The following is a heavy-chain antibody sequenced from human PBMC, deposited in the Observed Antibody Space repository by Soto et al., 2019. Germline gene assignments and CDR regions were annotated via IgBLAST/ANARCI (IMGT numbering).Heavy chain of an antibody. J-gene: IGHJ4*02. Sequence: PGGSLRLSCAASGFTFSSYGMHWVRQAPGKGLEWVAVISYDGSNKYYADSVKGRFTISRDNSKNTLYLQMNSLRAEDTAVYYCAKGPPYQGCSSTSCPDFDYWGQGTLVTVSS. V-gene: IGHV3-30*18. D-gene: IGHD2-2*01. CDR3: AKGPPYQGCSSTSCPDFDY. CDR2: ISYDGSNK. CDR1: GFTFSSYG.